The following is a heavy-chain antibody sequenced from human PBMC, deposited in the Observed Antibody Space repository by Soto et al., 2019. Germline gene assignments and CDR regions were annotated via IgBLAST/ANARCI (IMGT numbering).Heavy chain of an antibody. J-gene: IGHJ6*02. Sequence: QMQLVQSGAEVKKPGSSVQVSCKASGGSFRNFAISWVRQAPGQGLERMGGSIPFSGTAKYAQGFQGRVTTTADASTSTAYTELRSLRFEDTAVYYCARGKPGATGCYYFGMDVWGRGTTVTVSS. CDR3: ARGKPGATGCYYFGMDV. CDR1: GGSFRNFA. D-gene: IGHD1-26*01. V-gene: IGHV1-69*01. CDR2: SIPFSGTA.